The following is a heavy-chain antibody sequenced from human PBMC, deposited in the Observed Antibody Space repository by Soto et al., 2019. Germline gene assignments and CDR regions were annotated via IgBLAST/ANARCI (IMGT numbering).Heavy chain of an antibody. CDR1: GYTFTNYG. CDR2: ISASNGNT. CDR3: ARSQSGDYEGCGY. J-gene: IGHJ4*02. Sequence: QVQLVQSGAEVKKPGASVKVSCKASGYTFTNYGINWVRQAPGQGLEWMGWISASNGNTNYAQRVQGRVTMTTDTSASTAYMELRSLRSDDTAVYYCARSQSGDYEGCGYWGQGTLVTVSS. D-gene: IGHD4-17*01. V-gene: IGHV1-18*01.